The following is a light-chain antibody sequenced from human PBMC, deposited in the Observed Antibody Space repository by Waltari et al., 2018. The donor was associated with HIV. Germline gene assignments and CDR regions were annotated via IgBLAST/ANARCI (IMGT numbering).Light chain of an antibody. CDR2: DNV. CDR3: HSYDRSLGGSV. V-gene: IGLV1-40*01. CDR1: SSNIGAGYD. J-gene: IGLJ3*02. Sequence: QSVLTQPPSVSGAPGQRVTISCTGDSSNIGAGYDVHWYQQLPGTAPKLLISDNVNRPSGVPDRFSESTSGTSASLSITGLQAEDEADYYCHSYDRSLGGSVFGGGTKVTVL.